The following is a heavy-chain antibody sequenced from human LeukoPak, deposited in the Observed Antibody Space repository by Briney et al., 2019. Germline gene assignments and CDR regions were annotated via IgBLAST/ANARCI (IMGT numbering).Heavy chain of an antibody. CDR2: IYYSGST. CDR1: GGSISSGDYY. Sequence: SETLSLTCTVSGGSISSGDYYWRWIRQPPGKGLEWIGYIYYSGSTYYNPSLKSRVTISVDTSKNQFSLKLSSVTAADTAVYYCARVPYYYDSRDYWGQGTLVTVSS. D-gene: IGHD3-22*01. J-gene: IGHJ4*02. V-gene: IGHV4-30-4*01. CDR3: ARVPYYYDSRDY.